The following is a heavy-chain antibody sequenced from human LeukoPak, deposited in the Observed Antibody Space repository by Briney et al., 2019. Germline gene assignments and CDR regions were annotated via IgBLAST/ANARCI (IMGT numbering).Heavy chain of an antibody. J-gene: IGHJ5*02. Sequence: KAGESLKISCSSYGYSFNTYWIAWVRQMPGEGLEWMGIIYPSDSDTRSSPSFQGQVTISADKSISTAYLQWSSLKASDTAMYYCARQEYCSGGSCYTWFDPWGQGTLVTVSS. CDR2: IYPSDSDT. CDR1: GYSFNTYW. D-gene: IGHD2-15*01. V-gene: IGHV5-51*01. CDR3: ARQEYCSGGSCYTWFDP.